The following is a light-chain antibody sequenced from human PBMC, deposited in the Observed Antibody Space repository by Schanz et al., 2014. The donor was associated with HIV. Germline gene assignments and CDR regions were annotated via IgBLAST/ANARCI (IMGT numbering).Light chain of an antibody. Sequence: QSVLTQPPSVSAAPGQKVTIACSGSAFNIGQNFVSWYQHLPGTAPKLLIYANHERPSEIPDRFSGSKTGTSATLAITGLXXXDEADYYCATWDTFLNGVVFGGGTKLTVL. CDR1: AFNIGQNF. CDR2: ANH. J-gene: IGLJ2*01. CDR3: ATWDTFLNGVV. V-gene: IGLV1-51*01.